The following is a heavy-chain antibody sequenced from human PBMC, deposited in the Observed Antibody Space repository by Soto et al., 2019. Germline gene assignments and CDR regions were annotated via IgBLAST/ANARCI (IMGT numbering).Heavy chain of an antibody. Sequence: QVQLQESGPGLVKPSGTLSLTCTVSGGSISSSNWWSWVRQPPGKGLEWIGEIYHSGSTNYNPSLKSLVTIAVDKSKNQFSLKLSSVTAADTAVYYCARGGTAMTNFDYWGQGTLVTVSS. V-gene: IGHV4-4*02. J-gene: IGHJ4*02. CDR2: IYHSGST. CDR3: ARGGTAMTNFDY. D-gene: IGHD5-18*01. CDR1: GGSISSSNW.